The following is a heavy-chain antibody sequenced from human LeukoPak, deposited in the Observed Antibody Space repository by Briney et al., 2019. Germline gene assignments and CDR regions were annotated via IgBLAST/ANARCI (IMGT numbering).Heavy chain of an antibody. CDR2: IIPIFGTA. V-gene: IGHV1-69*06. D-gene: IGHD2-15*01. CDR1: GGTFSSYA. J-gene: IGHJ3*02. CDR3: ARDGGYCSGGSCSNDAFDI. Sequence: SVKVSCKASGGTFSSYAISWVRQAPGQGLEWMGGIIPIFGTANYAQKFQGRVTVTADKSTSTAYMELSSLRSEDTAVYYCARDGGYCSGGSCSNDAFDIWGQGTMVTVSS.